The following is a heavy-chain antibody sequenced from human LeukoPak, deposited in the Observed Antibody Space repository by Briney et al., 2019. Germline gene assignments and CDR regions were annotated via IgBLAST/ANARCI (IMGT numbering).Heavy chain of an antibody. CDR2: ISSSGSTI. CDR3: ARDNGSGSYYPYYYYYYYMDV. D-gene: IGHD3-10*01. CDR1: GFTFSDYY. J-gene: IGHJ6*03. V-gene: IGHV3-11*01. Sequence: PGGPLRLSCAASGFTFSDYYMSWIRQAPGKGLEWVSYISSSGSTIYYADSVKGRFTISRDNAKNSLYLQMNSLRAEDTAVYYCARDNGSGSYYPYYYYYYYMDVWGKGTTVTISS.